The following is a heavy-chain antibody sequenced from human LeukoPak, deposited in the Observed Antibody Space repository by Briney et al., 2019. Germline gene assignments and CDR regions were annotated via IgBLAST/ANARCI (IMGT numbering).Heavy chain of an antibody. V-gene: IGHV3-21*01. CDR3: ARNRNDYGDYVHDY. D-gene: IGHD4-17*01. CDR1: GFTFSTYS. Sequence: GGSLRLSCAASGFTFSTYSMNWVRQAPGKGLEWVSSISSRSSYIYYADSLKGRFTISRDNAENSLYLQMNSLRAEDTAVYYCARNRNDYGDYVHDYWGQGTLVTVSS. J-gene: IGHJ4*02. CDR2: ISSRSSYI.